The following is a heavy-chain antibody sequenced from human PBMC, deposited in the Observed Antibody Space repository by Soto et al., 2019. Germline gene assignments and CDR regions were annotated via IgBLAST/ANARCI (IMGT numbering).Heavy chain of an antibody. CDR2: ISGSSNII. V-gene: IGHV3-48*01. Sequence: CGRRAPGKRLEWVSYISGSSNIIYYADSVKGRFTISRDNAKNSLYLQMHSLRAEDTAVYYCARGRGIQVVLPATHPFDYWGQGTQVTVSS. D-gene: IGHD2-2*01. CDR3: ARGRGIQVVLPATHPFDY. J-gene: IGHJ4*02.